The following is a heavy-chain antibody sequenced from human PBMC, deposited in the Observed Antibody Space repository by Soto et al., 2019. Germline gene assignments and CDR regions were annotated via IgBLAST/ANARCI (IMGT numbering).Heavy chain of an antibody. J-gene: IGHJ4*02. CDR3: VGGNGFDY. V-gene: IGHV3-7*01. CDR2: IKEDGSER. Sequence: EVQLVESGGGLVQPGGSLRLSCAGSGFTFSTYWMTWVRQAPGKGLEWVANIKEDGSERYYVDSVKGRFTISRDNAKISLYLQMNSLRAEDTAVYYCVGGNGFDYWGQGTLVTVSS. D-gene: IGHD5-12*01. CDR1: GFTFSTYW.